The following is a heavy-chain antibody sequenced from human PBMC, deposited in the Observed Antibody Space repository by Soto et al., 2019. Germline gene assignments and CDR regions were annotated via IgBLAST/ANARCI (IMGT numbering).Heavy chain of an antibody. Sequence: QVQLHQSGPGLVRPSEALTLTCDVSGASITDNYWSWIRQSPGKGPEWIGYVHYSGLANYNPSLNRRVNIEMETSKNRLFLKVDSVTTEDTAVYYCARALDYDFWGGRNWFDPWGQGILVTVSS. D-gene: IGHD3-3*01. CDR1: GASITDNY. V-gene: IGHV4-59*01. CDR3: ARALDYDFWGGRNWFDP. J-gene: IGHJ5*02. CDR2: VHYSGLA.